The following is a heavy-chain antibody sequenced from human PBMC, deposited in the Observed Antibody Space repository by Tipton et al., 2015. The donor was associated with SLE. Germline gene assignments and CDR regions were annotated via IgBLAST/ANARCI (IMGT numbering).Heavy chain of an antibody. J-gene: IGHJ4*02. D-gene: IGHD6-6*01. CDR2: IYYTGTS. Sequence: GLVKPSETLSLTCTISGGSINSHYWSWIRQAPGKRLEWIGYIYYTGTSNRNPSLQCRATMFIDTAKKQFSLKLNSVTAADTAVYYCASTYIAARPGFFDFWGQGALVTVSS. CDR3: ASTYIAARPGFFDF. CDR1: GGSINSHY. V-gene: IGHV4-59*11.